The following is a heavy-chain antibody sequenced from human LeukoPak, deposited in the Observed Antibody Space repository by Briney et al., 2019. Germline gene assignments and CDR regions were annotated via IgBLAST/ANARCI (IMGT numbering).Heavy chain of an antibody. CDR2: IYPYSGDT. D-gene: IGHD6-6*01. CDR3: ARDRNSGSSLDI. V-gene: IGHV1-2*02. Sequence: GASVKVSRKASGYTFTGYYIHWVRQAPGQGLEWMGWIYPYSGDTNYAQNFQGRVTMTRDTSISTAYMELSSLKSDDTAVYYCARDRNSGSSLDIWGQGTMLTVSS. J-gene: IGHJ3*02. CDR1: GYTFTGYY.